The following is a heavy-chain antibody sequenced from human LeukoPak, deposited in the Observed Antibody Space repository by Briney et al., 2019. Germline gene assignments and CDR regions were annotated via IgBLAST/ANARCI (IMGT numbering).Heavy chain of an antibody. D-gene: IGHD3-10*01. CDR3: AKDQNYYGSGSYVRDAFDI. V-gene: IGHV3-9*01. Sequence: PGGSLRLSCAASGFTFDDYAMHWVRQAPGKGLEWVSGISWNSGSIGYADSVKGRFTTSRDNAKNSLYLQMNSLRAEDTALYYCAKDQNYYGSGSYVRDAFDIWGQGTMVTVSS. J-gene: IGHJ3*02. CDR2: ISWNSGSI. CDR1: GFTFDDYA.